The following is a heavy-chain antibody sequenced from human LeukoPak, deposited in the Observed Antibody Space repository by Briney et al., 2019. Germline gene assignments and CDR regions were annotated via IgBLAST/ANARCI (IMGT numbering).Heavy chain of an antibody. CDR1: GFTFSSYW. V-gene: IGHV3-74*01. CDR2: INTDGSNT. CDR3: AKSYSSGWYRDYFDY. J-gene: IGHJ4*02. Sequence: GGSLRLSCAASGFTFSSYWMHWVRQVPGKGLVWVSQINTDGSNTNYADSVKGRFTISRDNAKNTLYLQMNSLRAEDTAVYYCAKSYSSGWYRDYFDYWGQGTLVTVSS. D-gene: IGHD6-19*01.